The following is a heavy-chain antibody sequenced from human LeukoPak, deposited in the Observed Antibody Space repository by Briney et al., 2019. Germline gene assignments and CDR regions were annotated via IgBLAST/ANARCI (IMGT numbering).Heavy chain of an antibody. J-gene: IGHJ3*02. V-gene: IGHV3-30*18. Sequence: PGGSLRLSCAASGFSFSTYGMHWVRQAPGKGLEWLAFISYDGSKQYYSDSVKGRFTISRDNTKNTLSLQVDSLITEDTAMYYCAEDPRYCSSTRCWGIWGQGTKVIVSS. CDR2: ISYDGSKQ. CDR3: AEDPRYCSSTRCWGI. D-gene: IGHD2-2*01. CDR1: GFSFSTYG.